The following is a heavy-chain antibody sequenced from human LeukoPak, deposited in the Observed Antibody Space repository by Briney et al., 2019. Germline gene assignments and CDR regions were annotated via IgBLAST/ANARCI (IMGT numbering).Heavy chain of an antibody. CDR3: AKNYDSSGYYSDY. Sequence: GGSLRLSCAASGFTFSSYAMSWVRQAPGKGLEWVSSISGSGGTTYYADPVKGRFTISRDNSKNTLYLQMNSLRADDTAVYYCAKNYDSSGYYSDYWGQGTLVTVSS. CDR1: GFTFSSYA. J-gene: IGHJ4*02. D-gene: IGHD3-22*01. CDR2: ISGSGGTT. V-gene: IGHV3-23*01.